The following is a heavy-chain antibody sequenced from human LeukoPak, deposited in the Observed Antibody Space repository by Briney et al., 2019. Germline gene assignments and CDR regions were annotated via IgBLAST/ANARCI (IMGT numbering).Heavy chain of an antibody. J-gene: IGHJ5*02. Sequence: SQTLSLTCAISGDSVSSNSAAWNWIRQSPSRGLEWLGRTYYRSKWYNDYAVSVKSRITINPGTSKNQFSLQLNSVTPEDTAVYYCARGEAVVVTPSNWFDPWGQGTLVTVSS. CDR1: GDSVSSNSAA. CDR3: ARGEAVVVTPSNWFDP. CDR2: TYYRSKWYN. V-gene: IGHV6-1*01. D-gene: IGHD2-15*01.